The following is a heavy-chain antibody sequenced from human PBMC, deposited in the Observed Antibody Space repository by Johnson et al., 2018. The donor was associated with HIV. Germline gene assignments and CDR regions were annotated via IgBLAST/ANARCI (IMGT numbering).Heavy chain of an antibody. CDR1: GFTFSSYA. CDR2: ISGSGGST. D-gene: IGHD6-13*01. CDR3: AKGSAGYSSSRGAFDI. Sequence: VQLVESGGGLVQPGGSLRLSCAASGFTFSSYAMSWVRQAPGKGLEWVSAISGSGGSTYYADSVKGRFTISRDNSKNTLYLQMNSLRAEDTAGYYCAKGSAGYSSSRGAFDIWGQGTMVTVSS. J-gene: IGHJ3*02. V-gene: IGHV3-23*04.